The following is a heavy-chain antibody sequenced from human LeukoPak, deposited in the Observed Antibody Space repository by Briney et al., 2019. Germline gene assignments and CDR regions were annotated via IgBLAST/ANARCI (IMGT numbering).Heavy chain of an antibody. CDR3: VNVAKGRFFFYYMDV. Sequence: GASVKVSCKASGNSNNKFGVTWVRQAPGQGLEWIGWISSDNGIPRYAHKFQGRVTITTDKSTTTAYMEVRSLRSDDTAVYFCVNVAKGRFFFYYMDVWGKGTTVTVSS. CDR2: ISSDNGIP. CDR1: GNSNNKFG. J-gene: IGHJ6*03. V-gene: IGHV1-18*01.